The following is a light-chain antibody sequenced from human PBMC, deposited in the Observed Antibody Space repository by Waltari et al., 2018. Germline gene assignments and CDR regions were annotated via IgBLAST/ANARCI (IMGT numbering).Light chain of an antibody. V-gene: IGKV1-5*01. J-gene: IGKJ1*01. CDR3: QQYSSYPWT. CDR2: DAS. Sequence: DLQMTQSPSTPSASLGDRVTITCRASTSISSWLAWYQQKPGKAPKLLIYDASNLESGVPSSFSGSGSGTEFTLTISSLQPDDFATYYCQQYSSYPWTFGQGTKVDIK. CDR1: TSISSW.